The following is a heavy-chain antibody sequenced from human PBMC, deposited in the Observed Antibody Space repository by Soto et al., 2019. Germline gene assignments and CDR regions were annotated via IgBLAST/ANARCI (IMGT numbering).Heavy chain of an antibody. CDR2: ISGSGGST. Sequence: GGSLRLSCAASGFTFSSYAMSWVRQAPGKGLEWVSAISGSGGSTYYADSVKGRFTISRDNSKNTLYLQMNSLRAEDTAVYYCAKDRANKWLRLNGISSDYWGQGTLVTVSS. J-gene: IGHJ4*02. D-gene: IGHD5-12*01. V-gene: IGHV3-23*01. CDR1: GFTFSSYA. CDR3: AKDRANKWLRLNGISSDY.